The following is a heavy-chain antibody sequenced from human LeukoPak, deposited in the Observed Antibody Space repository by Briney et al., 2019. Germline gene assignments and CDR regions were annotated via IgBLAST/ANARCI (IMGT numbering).Heavy chain of an antibody. CDR2: IYYSGGT. CDR3: AREGFSGSYYDY. D-gene: IGHD1-26*01. Sequence: SETLSLTCTVSGGSISSYYWSWIRQPPGKGLEWIGYIYYSGGTNYNPSLKSRVTISVDTSKNQFSLKLSSVTAADTAVYFCAREGFSGSYYDYWGQGTLVTVSS. J-gene: IGHJ4*02. CDR1: GGSISSYY. V-gene: IGHV4-59*01.